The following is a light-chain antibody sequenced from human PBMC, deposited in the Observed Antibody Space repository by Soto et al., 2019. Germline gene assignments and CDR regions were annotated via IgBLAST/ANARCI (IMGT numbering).Light chain of an antibody. CDR1: SSDVGGYNY. CDR3: SSYAGSNNLV. J-gene: IGLJ3*02. V-gene: IGLV2-8*01. CDR2: EVS. Sequence: QSVLTQPPSASGSPGQSVTISCTGTSSDVGGYNYVSWYQQHPGKAPKLMIYEVSKRPSGVPDRFSGSKSGNTASLTVSGLQAEDEAYYYFSSYAGSNNLVFGGGTKVTVL.